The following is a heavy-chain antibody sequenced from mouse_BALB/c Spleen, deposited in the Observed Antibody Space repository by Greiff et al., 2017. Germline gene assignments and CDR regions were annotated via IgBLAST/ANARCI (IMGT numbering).Heavy chain of an antibody. J-gene: IGHJ2*01. Sequence: VQLKQSGAELVKPGASVKLSCTASGFNIKDTYMHWVKQRPEQGLEWIGRIDPANGNTKYDPKFQGKATITADTSSNTAYLQLSSLTSEDTAVYYCHGPHFDYWGQGTTLTVSS. V-gene: IGHV14-3*02. CDR2: IDPANGNT. CDR1: GFNIKDTY. CDR3: HGPHFDY. D-gene: IGHD1-1*02.